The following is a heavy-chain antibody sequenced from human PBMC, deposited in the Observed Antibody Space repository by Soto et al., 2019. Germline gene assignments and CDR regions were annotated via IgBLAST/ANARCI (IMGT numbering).Heavy chain of an antibody. J-gene: IGHJ3*02. V-gene: IGHV3-23*01. CDR2: ISGSGGST. CDR1: GFTFSSYA. Sequence: EVQLLESGGGLVQPGGSLRLSCAASGFTFSSYAMSWVRQAPGKGLEWVSTISGSGGSTYYADSVKGRFTVSRDSSKNTLYLQMNSLRADDTAVCYCAKALSQNLDAFDIWGQGTMVTVSS. CDR3: AKALSQNLDAFDI.